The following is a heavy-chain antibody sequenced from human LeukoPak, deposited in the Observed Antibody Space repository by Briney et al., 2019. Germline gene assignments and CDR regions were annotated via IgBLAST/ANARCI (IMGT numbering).Heavy chain of an antibody. CDR1: GFTFSSYS. CDR3: AKDRPSGYFDY. D-gene: IGHD6-6*01. CDR2: ISYDGSNK. J-gene: IGHJ4*02. Sequence: GGSLRLSCAASGFTFSSYSMNWVRQAPGKGLEWVAVISYDGSNKYYADSVKGQFTISRDNSKNTLYLQMNSLRAEDTAVYYCAKDRPSGYFDYWGQGTLVTVSS. V-gene: IGHV3-30*18.